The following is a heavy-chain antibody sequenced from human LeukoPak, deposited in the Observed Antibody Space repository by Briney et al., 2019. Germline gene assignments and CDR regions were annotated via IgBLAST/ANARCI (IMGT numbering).Heavy chain of an antibody. J-gene: IGHJ4*02. CDR3: ARNYGGTSKYFDY. CDR1: GYSFNDYY. V-gene: IGHV1-2*02. D-gene: IGHD4-23*01. CDR2: ISPNSGGT. Sequence: ASVKVSCKASGYSFNDYYIHWVRQAPGQGLEWMGWISPNSGGTNYAQNFQGRVTMTRDTYITTAYMELSGLTSDDTALYYCARNYGGTSKYFDYWGQGTLVTVSS.